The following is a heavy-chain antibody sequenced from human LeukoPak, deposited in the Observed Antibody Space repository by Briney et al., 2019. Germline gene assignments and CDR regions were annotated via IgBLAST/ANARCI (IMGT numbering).Heavy chain of an antibody. CDR1: GGSISSGGYY. CDR3: ARRPSGQLVRRTHWFDP. J-gene: IGHJ5*02. D-gene: IGHD6-13*01. CDR2: IYYSGST. V-gene: IGHV4-39*01. Sequence: KPSETLSPTCTVSGGSISSGGYYWGWIRQPPGKGLEWIGSIYYSGSTYYNPSLKSRVTISVDTSKNQFSLKLSSVTAADTAVYYCARRPSGQLVRRTHWFDPWGQGTLVTVSS.